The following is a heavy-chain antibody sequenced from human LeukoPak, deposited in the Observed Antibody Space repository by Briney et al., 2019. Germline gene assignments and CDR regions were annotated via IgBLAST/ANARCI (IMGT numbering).Heavy chain of an antibody. CDR2: ISSSGSTI. J-gene: IGHJ4*02. CDR3: ARVPYYDSSGYYDY. V-gene: IGHV3-48*03. D-gene: IGHD3-22*01. Sequence: GGSLRLSCAASGYTFSSYEMNWVRQGPGKGLEWVSYISSSGSTIYYADSVKGRFTISRDNAKNSLYLQMNSLRAEDTAVYYCARVPYYDSSGYYDYWGQGTLVTVSS. CDR1: GYTFSSYE.